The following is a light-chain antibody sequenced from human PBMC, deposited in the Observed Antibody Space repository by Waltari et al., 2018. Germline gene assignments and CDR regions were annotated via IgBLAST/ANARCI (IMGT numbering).Light chain of an antibody. CDR2: AAS. J-gene: IGKJ2*01. Sequence: DIQMTQSPSSLSASVGDRVNITCPASQSINTYLNWYLQKPGKAPKILIFAASSLQSGVPSRFSGSGSGTEFTLTVTCLQPDDFATYYCQQSFTTPYTFGQGTKVGIK. V-gene: IGKV1-39*01. CDR3: QQSFTTPYT. CDR1: QSINTY.